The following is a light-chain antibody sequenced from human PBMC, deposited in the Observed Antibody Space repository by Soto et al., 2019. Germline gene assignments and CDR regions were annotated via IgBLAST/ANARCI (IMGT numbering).Light chain of an antibody. J-gene: IGKJ5*01. V-gene: IGKV3-15*01. CDR2: GAS. CDR1: QRVGRN. Sequence: ENVLTQSPGTLSLSPGETSTLSCRSSQRVGRNYLPCLQQKSGRAPRLVINGASSRAAGIPARFSGSRSETDFTLTVSSLRSEDSAVYYCQQYNYWPITFGQGTRLEI. CDR3: QQYNYWPIT.